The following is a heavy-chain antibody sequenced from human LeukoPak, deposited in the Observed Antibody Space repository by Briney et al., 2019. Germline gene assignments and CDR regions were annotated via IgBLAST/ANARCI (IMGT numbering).Heavy chain of an antibody. CDR2: IIPIFGTA. Sequence: GASVKVSCKASGGTFSSYAISWVRQAPGQGLEWMRRIIPIFGTANYAQKFQGRVTITTDESTSTAYMELSSLRSEDTAVYYCARDLHNDYGSLSFDYWGQGTLVTVSS. CDR1: GGTFSSYA. J-gene: IGHJ4*02. V-gene: IGHV1-69*05. CDR3: ARDLHNDYGSLSFDY. D-gene: IGHD3-16*01.